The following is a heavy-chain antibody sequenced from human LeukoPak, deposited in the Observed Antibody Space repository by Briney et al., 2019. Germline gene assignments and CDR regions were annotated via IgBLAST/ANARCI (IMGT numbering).Heavy chain of an antibody. CDR3: ARDKGGIVGAV. CDR1: GGTFSSYA. V-gene: IGHV1-46*01. D-gene: IGHD1-26*01. Sequence: ASVKVSCKASGGTFSSYAISWVRQAPGQGPEWMGIINPSGGSTSYAQKFQGRVTMTRDTSTSTVYMELSSLRSEDTAVYYCARDKGGIVGAVWGQGTLVTVSS. CDR2: INPSGGST. J-gene: IGHJ4*02.